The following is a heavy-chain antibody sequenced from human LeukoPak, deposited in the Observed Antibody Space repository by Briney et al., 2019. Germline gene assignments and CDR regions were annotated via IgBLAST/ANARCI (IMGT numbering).Heavy chain of an antibody. J-gene: IGHJ3*02. CDR3: ARCSRSSTDCYSAFDI. V-gene: IGHV3-20*04. Sequence: RSGGSLRLSCEASGFTFDDYGMSWVRQSTGKGLEWVSAITNWNGGSTGYADSVRGRFTISRDNAKNSLYLQMNSLRAEDTALYYCARCSRSSTDCYSAFDIWGQGTMVTISS. D-gene: IGHD2-2*02. CDR1: GFTFDDYG. CDR2: ITNWNGGST.